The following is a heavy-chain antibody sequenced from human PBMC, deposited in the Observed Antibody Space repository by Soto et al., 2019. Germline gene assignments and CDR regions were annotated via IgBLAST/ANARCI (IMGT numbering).Heavy chain of an antibody. CDR2: IIPIFGTA. Sequence: QVQLVQSGAEVKKPGSSVKVSCKASGGTFSSYAISWVRQAPGQGLEWMGGIIPIFGTANYAQKFQGRVTITADESTRTGYMGLSRLRSEETAVYYWGRDRGGGKNWNDAFDIWGQGTMVTVSS. V-gene: IGHV1-69*01. D-gene: IGHD1-1*01. CDR1: GGTFSSYA. J-gene: IGHJ3*02. CDR3: GRDRGGGKNWNDAFDI.